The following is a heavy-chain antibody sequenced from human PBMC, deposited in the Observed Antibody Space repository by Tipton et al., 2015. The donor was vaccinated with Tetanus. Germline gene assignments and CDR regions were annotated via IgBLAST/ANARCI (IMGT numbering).Heavy chain of an antibody. CDR1: GYSFDTYW. D-gene: IGHD3-10*01. CDR2: IYPDGFEP. Sequence: QLVQSGAEVKKPGESLKISCQCSGYSFDTYWIAWVRQMPGKGLEWMGIIYPDGFEPRYSPPFQGHVTISVDKSINTAYLQWDSLKASDTAIYYCARLPKHYSASGSTWGQGTLVTVSS. J-gene: IGHJ5*02. V-gene: IGHV5-51*01. CDR3: ARLPKHYSASGST.